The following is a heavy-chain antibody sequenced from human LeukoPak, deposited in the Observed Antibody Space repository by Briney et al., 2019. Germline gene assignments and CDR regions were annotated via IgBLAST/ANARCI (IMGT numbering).Heavy chain of an antibody. CDR3: AASIVVVPAAPYDY. CDR2: IIPIFGTA. Sequence: SVKVSCKASGGTFSSYAISWVRQAPGRGLEWMGGIIPIFGTANYAQKFQGRVTITTDESTSTAYMELSSLRSEDTAVYYCAASIVVVPAAPYDYWGQGTLVTVSS. CDR1: GGTFSSYA. D-gene: IGHD2-2*01. J-gene: IGHJ4*02. V-gene: IGHV1-69*05.